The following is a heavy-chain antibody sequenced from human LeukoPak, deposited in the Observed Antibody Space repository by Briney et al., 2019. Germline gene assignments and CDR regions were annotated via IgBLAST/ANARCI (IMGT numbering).Heavy chain of an antibody. V-gene: IGHV4-39*07. CDR3: ASPKISMSEYFQH. D-gene: IGHD3-10*02. Sequence: SETLSLTCSVSGGSISSSSSYWGWIRQSPGKGLEWIGSLQYRGSTYYNPSLKSRVTISVDTSKNQFSLKLSSVTAADTAVYYCASPKISMSEYFQHWGQGTLVIVSS. CDR2: LQYRGST. J-gene: IGHJ1*01. CDR1: GGSISSSSSY.